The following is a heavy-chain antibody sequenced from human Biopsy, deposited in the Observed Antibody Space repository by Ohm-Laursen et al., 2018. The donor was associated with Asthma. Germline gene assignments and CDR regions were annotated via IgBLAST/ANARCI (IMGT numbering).Heavy chain of an antibody. CDR3: ARLADCSGGACYSYGWFDP. Sequence: SDTLSLTCSVSGGSIRSHDWTWIRLPPGQGLEYIGDVSHTGSTNYNPSLKSRVTMSLDPSKSQFSLRLTSVTPADTAVYYCARLADCSGGACYSYGWFDPWGQGTRATVSS. CDR1: GGSIRSHD. J-gene: IGHJ5*02. CDR2: VSHTGST. D-gene: IGHD2-15*01. V-gene: IGHV4-59*07.